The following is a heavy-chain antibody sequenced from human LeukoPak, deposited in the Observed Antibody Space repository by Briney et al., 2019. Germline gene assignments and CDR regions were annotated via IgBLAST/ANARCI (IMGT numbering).Heavy chain of an antibody. CDR3: TTRSRGSDY. CDR1: GFTFSNAW. V-gene: IGHV3-15*01. D-gene: IGHD3-16*01. CDR2: IKSKTDGGTT. J-gene: IGHJ4*02. Sequence: PGGSLRLSCAASGFTFSNAWMSWVRQAPGKGLEWVGGIKSKTDGGTTDYAAPVKGRFTISRDDSKNTLYLQMNSLKTEDTAVYYCTTRSRGSDYWGQGTLVTVSS.